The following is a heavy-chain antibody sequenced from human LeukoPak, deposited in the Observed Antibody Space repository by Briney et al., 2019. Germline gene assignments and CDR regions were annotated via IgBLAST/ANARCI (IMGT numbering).Heavy chain of an antibody. J-gene: IGHJ4*02. V-gene: IGHV3-23*01. Sequence: GGSLRLSCAASGLTVSSNYMSWVRQAPGKGLEWVSGISASGGSTYYAASVKGRFTISRDNSKNTLYLQMNSLRDEDTAVYYCTRDFSSIWYGTTDYWGQGTLVTVSS. CDR1: GLTVSSNY. D-gene: IGHD6-13*01. CDR3: TRDFSSIWYGTTDY. CDR2: ISASGGST.